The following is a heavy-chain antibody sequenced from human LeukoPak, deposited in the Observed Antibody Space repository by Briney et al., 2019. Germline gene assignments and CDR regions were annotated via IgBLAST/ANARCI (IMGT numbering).Heavy chain of an antibody. Sequence: SVKVSCXASGGTFSSYAISWVRQAPGQGLEWMGGIIPIFGTANYAQKFQGRVTITADESTSTAYMELSSLRSEDTAVYYCARVLHYDSSGYYYYYYYYMDVWGKGTTVTVSS. CDR1: GGTFSSYA. CDR3: ARVLHYDSSGYYYYYYYYMDV. V-gene: IGHV1-69*01. D-gene: IGHD3-22*01. J-gene: IGHJ6*03. CDR2: IIPIFGTA.